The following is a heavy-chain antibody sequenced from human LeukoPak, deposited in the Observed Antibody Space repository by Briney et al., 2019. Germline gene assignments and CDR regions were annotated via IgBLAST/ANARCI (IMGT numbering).Heavy chain of an antibody. CDR2: ISGTGVST. CDR1: GFTFSSYA. Sequence: PGGSLRLSCAASGFTFSSYAMSWVRQAPGKRLEWVSAISGTGVSTYYTDSVKGRFTISRDNSKDTLYLQMNSLRVEDTAVYYCAKKYYYDSSGYHFDYWGQGTLVTVSS. D-gene: IGHD3-22*01. J-gene: IGHJ4*02. CDR3: AKKYYYDSSGYHFDY. V-gene: IGHV3-23*01.